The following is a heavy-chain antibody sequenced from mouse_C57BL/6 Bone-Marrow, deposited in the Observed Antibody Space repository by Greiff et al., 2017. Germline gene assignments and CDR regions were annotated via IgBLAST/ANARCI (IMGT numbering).Heavy chain of an antibody. Sequence: EVKLMESGGGLVKPGGSLKLSCAASGFTFSSYAMSWVRQTPEKRLEWVATISDGGSYTYYPDNVKGRFTISRDNATNNLYLQLSHLKSEDTAMYYCARGVYYAMDYWGQGTSVTVSS. CDR3: ARGVYYAMDY. CDR1: GFTFSSYA. J-gene: IGHJ4*01. CDR2: ISDGGSYT. V-gene: IGHV5-4*03.